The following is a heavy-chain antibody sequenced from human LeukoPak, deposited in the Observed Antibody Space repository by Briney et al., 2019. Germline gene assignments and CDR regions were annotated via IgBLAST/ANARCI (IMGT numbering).Heavy chain of an antibody. V-gene: IGHV4-34*01. D-gene: IGHD3-22*01. CDR1: GGSFSGYY. J-gene: IGHJ5*02. Sequence: SETLSLTCAVYGGSFSGYYWSWLRRPPGKGLEWIGEINHSGSTNYNPSLKSRVTISVDTSKNQFSLKLSSVTAADTAVYYCARPYYYDSSGYFSSNWFDPWGQGTLVTVSS. CDR3: ARPYYYDSSGYFSSNWFDP. CDR2: INHSGST.